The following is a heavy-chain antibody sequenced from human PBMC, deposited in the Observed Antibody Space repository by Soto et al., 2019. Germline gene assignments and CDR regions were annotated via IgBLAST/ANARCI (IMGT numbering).Heavy chain of an antibody. Sequence: QVQLVQSGAEVKKPGSSVKVSCKASGGTFGSYAISWVRQAPGQGLEWMGGIIPIFGTANYAQKFQGRVTITADESTSTAYMELSSLRSEDTAVYYCARDRPIGRDIAAPFDPWGQGTLVTVSS. J-gene: IGHJ5*02. CDR2: IIPIFGTA. D-gene: IGHD6-13*01. CDR1: GGTFGSYA. V-gene: IGHV1-69*01. CDR3: ARDRPIGRDIAAPFDP.